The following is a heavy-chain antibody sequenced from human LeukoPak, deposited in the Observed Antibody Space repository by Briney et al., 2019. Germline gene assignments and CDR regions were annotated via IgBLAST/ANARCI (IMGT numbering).Heavy chain of an antibody. CDR3: ARAHYGSGSYNWFDP. CDR2: IYYSGST. D-gene: IGHD3-10*01. J-gene: IGHJ5*02. V-gene: IGHV4-59*01. Sequence: SSETLSLTCTGSGGSISSYYWSWIRQPPGKGLEWIGYIYYSGSTNYNPSLKSRVTISVDTSKNQFSLKLSSVTAADTAVYYCARAHYGSGSYNWFDPWGQGTLVTVSS. CDR1: GGSISSYY.